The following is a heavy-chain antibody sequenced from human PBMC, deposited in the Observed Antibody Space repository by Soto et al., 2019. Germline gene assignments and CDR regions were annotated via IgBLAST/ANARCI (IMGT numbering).Heavy chain of an antibody. CDR3: AVRYASGSYAFDI. CDR2: TYYRSKWYN. CDR1: GDSFSSNSAA. D-gene: IGHD3-16*01. V-gene: IGHV6-1*01. Sequence: PSQTLSLTCAISGDSFSSNSAAWNWVRQSPSRGLEWLGRTYYRSKWYNDYAVSVKSRITINPDTSKNQFSLQLNSVTPEDTAVYYCAVRYASGSYAFDIWDQGTMVTVS. J-gene: IGHJ3*02.